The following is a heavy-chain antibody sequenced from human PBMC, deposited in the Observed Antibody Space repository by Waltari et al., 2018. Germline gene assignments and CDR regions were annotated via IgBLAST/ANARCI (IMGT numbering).Heavy chain of an antibody. Sequence: QVQLQESGPGLVKPSQTLSLTCTVSGGSISSGSYYWSWIRQPAGKGLEWIGRIYTSGSTYYNPSLKSRVTISVDTSKNQFSLKLSSVTAADTAVYYCARRYSSSWYTGFDYYYGMDVWGQGTTVTVSS. CDR1: GGSISSGSYY. D-gene: IGHD6-13*01. CDR2: IYTSGST. J-gene: IGHJ6*02. V-gene: IGHV4-61*02. CDR3: ARRYSSSWYTGFDYYYGMDV.